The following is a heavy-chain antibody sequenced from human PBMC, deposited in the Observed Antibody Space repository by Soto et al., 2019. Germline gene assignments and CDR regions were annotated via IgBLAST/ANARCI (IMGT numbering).Heavy chain of an antibody. CDR1: GYTFTTHN. Sequence: QVQLVQSAAELRRPGASVKVSCKASGYTFTTHNINWVRQATGQGLEWMGWMNPNSGTTGYAQKLQDRLTLTRDTAITTAYMELSSLTSHDTAVYFCVRYGVAAAYWGQGTPVTVSS. V-gene: IGHV1-8*02. J-gene: IGHJ4*02. CDR2: MNPNSGTT. D-gene: IGHD2-8*01. CDR3: VRYGVAAAY.